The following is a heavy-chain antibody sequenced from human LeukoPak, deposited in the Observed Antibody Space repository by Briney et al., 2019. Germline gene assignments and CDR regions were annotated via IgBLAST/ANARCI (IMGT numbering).Heavy chain of an antibody. D-gene: IGHD6-13*01. Sequence: GGSLRLSCAASGFTFSSYAMSWVRQAPGKGLEWVSAISGSGGSTYYADSVKGRFTISRDNSKNTLYVQMSNLRAEDTAVYYCARDAAAGTRNYYFDYWGRGSLVTVSS. CDR3: ARDAAAGTRNYYFDY. CDR1: GFTFSSYA. CDR2: ISGSGGST. J-gene: IGHJ4*02. V-gene: IGHV3-23*01.